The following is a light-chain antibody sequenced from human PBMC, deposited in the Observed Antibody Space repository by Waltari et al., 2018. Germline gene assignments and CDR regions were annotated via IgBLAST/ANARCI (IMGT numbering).Light chain of an antibody. J-gene: IGLJ2*01. CDR2: EVT. CDR1: SSDVGGFNL. CDR3: CSYAGFRTL. V-gene: IGLV2-23*02. Sequence: QSVLTQPASVSGSPGQSITISCTGTSSDVGGFNLVSWYQQHPGKPPKVMIYEVTKRPSGVSNRFPGSKSGNTASLTISRLQAEDEADYYCCSYAGFRTLFGGGTKLSVL.